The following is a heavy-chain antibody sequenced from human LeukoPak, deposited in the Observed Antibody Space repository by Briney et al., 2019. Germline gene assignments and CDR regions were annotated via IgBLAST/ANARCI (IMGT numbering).Heavy chain of an antibody. J-gene: IGHJ4*02. Sequence: GGSLRLSCAASGFTFSDYYMSWIRQAPGKGLEWVSYISSSGSTIYYADSVKGRFTISRDNAKNSLYLQMNSLRAEDTAVYYCARGAYDFWSGYYYRIFDYWGQGTLVTVSS. CDR2: ISSSGSTI. CDR1: GFTFSDYY. D-gene: IGHD3-3*01. V-gene: IGHV3-11*04. CDR3: ARGAYDFWSGYYYRIFDY.